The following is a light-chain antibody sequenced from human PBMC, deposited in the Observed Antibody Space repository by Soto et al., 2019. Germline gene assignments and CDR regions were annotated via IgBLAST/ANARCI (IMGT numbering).Light chain of an antibody. CDR2: GAS. CDR3: QQYGSSPRT. CDR1: QSVSSSY. Sequence: VLTQSPCHLSWSAGQRPTISSTASQSVSSSYLAWYQQKHGQAPRLLIYGASSRATGIPDRFSGSGYGTDVNLTLSRLETEDFAVYYCQQYGSSPRTFGQGTKVDIK. J-gene: IGKJ1*01. V-gene: IGKV3-20*01.